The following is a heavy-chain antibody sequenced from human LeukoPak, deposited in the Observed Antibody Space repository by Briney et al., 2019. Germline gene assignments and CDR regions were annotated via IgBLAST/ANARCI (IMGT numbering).Heavy chain of an antibody. D-gene: IGHD6-19*01. CDR2: IYHSGST. Sequence: SETLSLTCAVSGYSISSGYYWGWIRQPPGKGLEWIGSIYHSGSTYYNPSLKSRVTISVDTSKNQFSLKLSSVTAADTAVYYCARVLNAWLVRLNWFDPWGQGTLVTVSS. CDR3: ARVLNAWLVRLNWFDP. CDR1: GYSISSGYY. V-gene: IGHV4-38-2*01. J-gene: IGHJ5*02.